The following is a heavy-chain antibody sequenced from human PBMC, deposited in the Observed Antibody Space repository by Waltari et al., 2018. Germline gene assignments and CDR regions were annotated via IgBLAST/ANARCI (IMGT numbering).Heavy chain of an antibody. V-gene: IGHV4-34*01. D-gene: IGHD3-16*02. CDR3: ARGRIMITFGGVIVLDYFDY. CDR2: INHSGTT. Sequence: QVQLQQWGAGLLKPSETLSLTCAVYGGYFSGYYWRWNRQPPGKGLGWIGEINHSGTTNYNPSLKSRVTISVDTSKNQFSLKLSSVTAADTAVYYCARGRIMITFGGVIVLDYFDYWGQGTLVTVSS. J-gene: IGHJ4*02. CDR1: GGYFSGYY.